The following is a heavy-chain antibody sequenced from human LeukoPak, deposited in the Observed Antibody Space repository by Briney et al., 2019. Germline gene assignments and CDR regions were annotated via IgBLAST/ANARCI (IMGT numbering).Heavy chain of an antibody. CDR2: VYYSGTT. CDR3: ARGTLYSGWSYYFDY. Sequence: ASETQSLTCSVSGGSISLSYYYWGWIRQPPGKALEWIGSVYYSGTTSYNPSLKSRVTISVDMSKNHFSLRLSSVTAADTAMYYCARGTLYSGWSYYFDYWGQGSQVTVSS. J-gene: IGHJ4*02. V-gene: IGHV4-39*07. CDR1: GGSISLSYYY. D-gene: IGHD6-19*01.